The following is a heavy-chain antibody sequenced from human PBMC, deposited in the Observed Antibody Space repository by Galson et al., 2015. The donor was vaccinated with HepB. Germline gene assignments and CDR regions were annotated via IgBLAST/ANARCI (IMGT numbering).Heavy chain of an antibody. Sequence: SLRLSCAASGFTFSSYSMNWVRQAPGKGLEWVSSISSSSSYIYYADSVKGRFTISRDNAKNSLYLQMNSLRAEDTAVYYCASSPSSGWYGFDPWGQGTLVTVSS. CDR2: ISSSSSYI. CDR1: GFTFSSYS. V-gene: IGHV3-21*01. CDR3: ASSPSSGWYGFDP. J-gene: IGHJ5*02. D-gene: IGHD6-19*01.